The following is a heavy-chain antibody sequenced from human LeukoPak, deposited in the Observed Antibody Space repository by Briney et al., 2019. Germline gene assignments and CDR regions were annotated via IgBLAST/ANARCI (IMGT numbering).Heavy chain of an antibody. CDR1: GYTFTSYG. J-gene: IGHJ3*02. CDR3: ASRVYYYDSSGRDAFDI. V-gene: IGHV1-18*01. D-gene: IGHD3-22*01. CDR2: ISAYNGNT. Sequence: ASVKVSCKASGYTFTSYGISWVRRAPGQGLEWMGWISAYNGNTNYAQKLQGRVTMTTDTSTSTAYMELRSLRSDDTAVYYCASRVYYYDSSGRDAFDIWGQGTMVTVSS.